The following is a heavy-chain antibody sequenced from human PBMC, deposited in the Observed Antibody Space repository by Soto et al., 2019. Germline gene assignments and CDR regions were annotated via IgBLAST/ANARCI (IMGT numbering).Heavy chain of an antibody. CDR2: INHSGST. D-gene: IGHD2-2*01. CDR1: GGSFSGYY. V-gene: IGHV4-34*01. CDR3: ARPAAKNYYYMDV. J-gene: IGHJ6*03. Sequence: QVQLQQWGAGLLKPSETLSLTCAVYGGSFSGYYWSWIRQPPGKGLEWIGEINHSGSTNYNPSLKSRVTISVDTSKNQFSLTLSSVTAADTAVYYCARPAAKNYYYMDVWGKGTTVTVSS.